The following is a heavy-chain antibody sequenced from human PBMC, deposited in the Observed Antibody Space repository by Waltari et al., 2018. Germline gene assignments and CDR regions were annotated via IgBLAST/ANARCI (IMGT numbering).Heavy chain of an antibody. D-gene: IGHD3-10*01. CDR1: GYRFTDYY. J-gene: IGHJ3*01. Sequence: EVQLLQSGTELKKPGSTVKISCQVSGYRFTDYYIHWVQQAPGKGPQWMGLGDPEDEEKIYAERFQGRVTITTDTSTETAVMELSSRTSDDTAVYYCVTALGDRSSTSRPFDVWGLGTLITVSS. V-gene: IGHV1-69-2*01. CDR3: VTALGDRSSTSRPFDV. CDR2: GDPEDEEK.